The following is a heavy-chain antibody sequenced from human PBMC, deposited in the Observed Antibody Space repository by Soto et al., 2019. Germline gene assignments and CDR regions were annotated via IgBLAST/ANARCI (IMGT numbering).Heavy chain of an antibody. CDR1: GGTFSSYA. D-gene: IGHD6-13*01. J-gene: IGHJ6*02. Sequence: QVQLVQSGAEAKKPGSSVKVSCKTSGGTFSSYAISWVRQPPGQGLEWLGVIVPLFRTTNYAQKYQGRVTIAADTSTDTVYMELSGLRSGDTAVYYCARGGYSSTWSNLLDRSGLDVWGQGTTVTVSS. V-gene: IGHV1-69*06. CDR3: ARGGYSSTWSNLLDRSGLDV. CDR2: IVPLFRTT.